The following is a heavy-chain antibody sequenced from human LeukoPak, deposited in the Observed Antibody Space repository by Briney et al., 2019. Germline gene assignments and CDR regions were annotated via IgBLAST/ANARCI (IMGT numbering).Heavy chain of an antibody. V-gene: IGHV3-30*02. CDR3: VREGNYASGFEY. D-gene: IGHD1-7*01. CDR1: GFTFSSYG. CDR2: IRYDGSNK. Sequence: GGSLRLSCAASGFTFSSYGMHWVRQAPGKGLEWVAFIRYDGSNKYYADSVKGRFTISRDNSKNTLYLQMNSLRAEDTAVYYCVREGNYASGFEYWGQGTLVTVSS. J-gene: IGHJ4*02.